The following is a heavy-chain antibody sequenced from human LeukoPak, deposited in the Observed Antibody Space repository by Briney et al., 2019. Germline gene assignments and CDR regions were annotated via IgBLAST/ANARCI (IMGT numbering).Heavy chain of an antibody. V-gene: IGHV1-2*02. J-gene: IGHJ4*02. CDR3: ARDLMGVTHFDY. CDR2: INPNSGGT. D-gene: IGHD2-21*02. CDR1: GYTFTSYY. Sequence: ASVKVSCKASGYTFTSYYIHWVRQAPGQGLEWMGWINPNSGGTNYAQKFQGRVTMTRDTSISTAYMELSRLRSDDTAVYYCARDLMGVTHFDYWGQGTLVTVSS.